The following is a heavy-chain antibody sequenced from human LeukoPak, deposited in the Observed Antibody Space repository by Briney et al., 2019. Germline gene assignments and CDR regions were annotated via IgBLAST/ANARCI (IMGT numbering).Heavy chain of an antibody. CDR3: ARVKYSYGFWDY. D-gene: IGHD5-18*01. Sequence: GGSLRLSCAASGFIFTSYWMSWVRQAPGQGLEWVANIKYDGSETYYVDSVKGRFTISRDNTKNSLYFQMNSLRAEDTAVYYCARVKYSYGFWDYWGQGPWSPSPQ. CDR1: GFIFTSYW. J-gene: IGHJ4*02. CDR2: IKYDGSET. V-gene: IGHV3-7*01.